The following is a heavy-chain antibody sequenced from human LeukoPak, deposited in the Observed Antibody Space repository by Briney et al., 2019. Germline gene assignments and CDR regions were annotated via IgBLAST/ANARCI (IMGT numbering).Heavy chain of an antibody. J-gene: IGHJ6*03. CDR2: INITGGST. V-gene: IGHV3-11*01. Sequence: GSPGLSPAPPRVTSSVSYMTGICQAPREGVGRVSYINITGGSTYYAYSVKGRFTISRDNAKNTQCLQITSLRAQNTPVYYFARSKWERGHHYYNYMDVWGKGTTVTVSS. CDR1: RVTSSVSY. D-gene: IGHD1-26*01. CDR3: ARSKWERGHHYYNYMDV.